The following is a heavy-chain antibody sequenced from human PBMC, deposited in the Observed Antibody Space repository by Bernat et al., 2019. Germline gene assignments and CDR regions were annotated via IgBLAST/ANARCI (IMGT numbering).Heavy chain of an antibody. V-gene: IGHV3-23*01. CDR2: ISGSGGST. CDR1: GFTFSSYA. J-gene: IGHJ4*02. Sequence: EVQLLESGGVLVQPGGSLRLSCAASGFTFSSYAMSWVRQAPGKRLEWVSGISGSGGSTYYADSGKGRFTISRDNSKNTLYLQMNSLRAEDTAVYYCAKALESGPNGYYFDYWGQGTLVTVSS. CDR3: AKALESGPNGYYFDY. D-gene: IGHD2-15*01.